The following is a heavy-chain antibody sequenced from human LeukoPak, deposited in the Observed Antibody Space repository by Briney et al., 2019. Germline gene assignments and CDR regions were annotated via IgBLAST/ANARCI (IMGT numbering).Heavy chain of an antibody. CDR3: ARESSALVDEVAFDV. D-gene: IGHD3-16*01. J-gene: IGHJ3*01. CDR1: GFSLRSYT. Sequence: GMSLRLSCAAPGFSLRSYTIHWVRQAPGKGLDWGVGITYDGSHEFYADSVKGRFTISRNNSKNMLSLQMDSLKPEDTAVYYCARESSALVDEVAFDVWGQGTMVTVSS. CDR2: ITYDGSHE. V-gene: IGHV3-30*04.